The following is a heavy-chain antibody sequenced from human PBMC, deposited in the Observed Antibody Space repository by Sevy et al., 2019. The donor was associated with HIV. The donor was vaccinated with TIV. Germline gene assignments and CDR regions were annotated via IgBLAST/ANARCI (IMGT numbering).Heavy chain of an antibody. CDR1: GFTFSSYG. Sequence: GGSLRLSCGASGFTFSSYGMHWVRQAPGKGLEWVAVISYDGSNKYYADSVKGRFTISRDNSKNTLYLQMNSLRAEDTAVYYCARTMWLQLHWGYFQHWGQGTLVTVSS. CDR3: ARTMWLQLHWGYFQH. CDR2: ISYDGSNK. J-gene: IGHJ1*01. D-gene: IGHD5-12*01. V-gene: IGHV3-30*03.